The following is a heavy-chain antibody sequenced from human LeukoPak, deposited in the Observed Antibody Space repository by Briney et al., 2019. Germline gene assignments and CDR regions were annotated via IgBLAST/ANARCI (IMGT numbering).Heavy chain of an antibody. CDR3: ARDRGVVVPAAILPSWFDP. V-gene: IGHV3-30-3*01. D-gene: IGHD2-2*01. Sequence: PGRSLRLSCAASGFTFSSYAMHWVRQAPGKGLEWVAVISYDGSNKYYADSVKGRFTISRDNSKNTLYLQMNSLRAEDTAVYYCARDRGVVVPAAILPSWFDPWGQGTLVTVSS. CDR1: GFTFSSYA. J-gene: IGHJ5*02. CDR2: ISYDGSNK.